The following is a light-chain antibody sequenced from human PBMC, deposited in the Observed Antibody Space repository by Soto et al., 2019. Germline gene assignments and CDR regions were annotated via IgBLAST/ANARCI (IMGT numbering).Light chain of an antibody. Sequence: DIVLTQSPGTLSLSPGERATLSCRASQDVLNNYLAWYQQKPGQAPRLLIYGASNRATGIPDRFSGSGSGTDFTLTISRLEPEDFAVYYCQQYGSSGTFGQGTKVDIK. CDR3: QQYGSSGT. CDR2: GAS. V-gene: IGKV3-20*01. CDR1: QDVLNNY. J-gene: IGKJ1*01.